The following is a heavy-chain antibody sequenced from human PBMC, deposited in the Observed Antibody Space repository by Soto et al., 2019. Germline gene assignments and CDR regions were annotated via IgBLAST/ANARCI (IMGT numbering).Heavy chain of an antibody. Sequence: QEQLVQAGAEVKKPGSSVKVSCKASGGIFSSYAISWVRQAPGQGLGWMGGIIPIFGTANYAQKFQGRVTITADESTNTAYMDLSSLKSADTAIYYCARGGSGYVWFNEFWGQGTLVTVSS. J-gene: IGHJ4*02. CDR3: ARGGSGYVWFNEF. CDR2: IIPIFGTA. D-gene: IGHD3-22*01. CDR1: GGIFSSYA. V-gene: IGHV1-69*01.